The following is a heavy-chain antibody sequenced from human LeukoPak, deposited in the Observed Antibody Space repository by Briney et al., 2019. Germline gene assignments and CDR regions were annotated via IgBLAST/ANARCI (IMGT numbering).Heavy chain of an antibody. CDR3: ARVEEVSSSWPFDY. D-gene: IGHD6-13*01. J-gene: IGHJ4*02. Sequence: GGSLSLSCAASGVTFSSYSMNWVRQAPGKGLEWVSSISSSSSYIYYADSVKGRFTISRDNAKNSLYLQMNSLRAEDTAVYYCARVEEVSSSWPFDYWGQGTLVTVSS. V-gene: IGHV3-21*01. CDR2: ISSSSSYI. CDR1: GVTFSSYS.